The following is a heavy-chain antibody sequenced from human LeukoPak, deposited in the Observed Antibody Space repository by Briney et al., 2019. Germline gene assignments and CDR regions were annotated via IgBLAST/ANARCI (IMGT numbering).Heavy chain of an antibody. CDR1: GGSFSAYY. V-gene: IGHV4-34*01. D-gene: IGHD4-23*01. CDR3: ARYLDYGGNSRVFQH. CDR2: INHGGST. Sequence: SETLSLTCALYGGSFSAYYWTWIRQPPGKGLEWIGEINHGGSTNYNPSLKSRVTISIDTSKKQFSLKLSSVTAADTAFYYCARYLDYGGNSRVFQHWGQGTLVTVSS. J-gene: IGHJ1*01.